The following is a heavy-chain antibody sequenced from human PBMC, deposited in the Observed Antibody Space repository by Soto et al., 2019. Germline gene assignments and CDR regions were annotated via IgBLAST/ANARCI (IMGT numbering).Heavy chain of an antibody. CDR3: ASKRLYFYGLDV. Sequence: ESGGGLVPPGGSLRLSCTASGFSLSTSWMTWVRQAPGKGLEWVANIMQDGSDKYYVDSVKGRFTISRDNAKNSLYLQMTSLRAEDTAVYYCASKRLYFYGLDVWGQGTTVTVSS. V-gene: IGHV3-7*01. J-gene: IGHJ6*02. CDR2: IMQDGSDK. CDR1: GFSLSTSW.